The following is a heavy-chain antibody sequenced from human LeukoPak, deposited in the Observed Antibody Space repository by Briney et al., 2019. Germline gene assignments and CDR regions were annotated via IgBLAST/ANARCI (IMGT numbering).Heavy chain of an antibody. D-gene: IGHD6-6*01. CDR3: ARVFEYGFDY. CDR2: IYHSGST. CDR1: GGSISSGGYS. Sequence: PSETLSLTCAVSGGSISSGGYSWSWIRQPPGKGLEWIGYIYHSGSTYYNPSLKSRVTISVDRSKNQFSLKLSSVTAADTAVYYCARVFEYGFDYWGQGTLVTVSS. V-gene: IGHV4-30-2*01. J-gene: IGHJ4*02.